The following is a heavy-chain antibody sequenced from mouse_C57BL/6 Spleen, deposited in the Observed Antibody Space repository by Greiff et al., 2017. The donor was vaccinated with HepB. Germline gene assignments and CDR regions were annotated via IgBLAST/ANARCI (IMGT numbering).Heavy chain of an antibody. J-gene: IGHJ4*01. D-gene: IGHD1-1*01. CDR3: ARWDYGSSYAMDY. CDR2: IYPRSGNT. Sequence: QVQLQHSGAELARPGASVKLSCKASGYTFTSYGISWVKQRTGQGLEWIGEIYPRSGNTYYNEKFKGKATLTADKSSSTAYMELRSLTSEDSAVYFWARWDYGSSYAMDYWGQGTSVTVSS. V-gene: IGHV1-81*01. CDR1: GYTFTSYG.